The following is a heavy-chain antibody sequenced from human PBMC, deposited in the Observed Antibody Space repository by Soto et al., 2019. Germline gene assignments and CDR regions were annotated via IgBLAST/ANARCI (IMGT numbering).Heavy chain of an antibody. CDR3: AKGVWCGEDDWFDP. V-gene: IGHV3-30*18. CDR1: GFTFSSYG. CDR2: ISYDGSNK. J-gene: IGHJ5*02. Sequence: QVQLVESGGGVVQPGRSLRLSCAASGFTFSSYGMHWVRQAPGKGLEWVAVISYDGSNKYYADSVKGRFTISRDNSKNTLYLQMNSLRAEDTAVYYCAKGVWCGEDDWFDPWGQGTLVTVSS. D-gene: IGHD3-10*01.